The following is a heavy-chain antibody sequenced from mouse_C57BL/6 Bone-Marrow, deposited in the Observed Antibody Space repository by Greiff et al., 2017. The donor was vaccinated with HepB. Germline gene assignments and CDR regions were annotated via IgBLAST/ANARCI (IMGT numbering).Heavy chain of an antibody. CDR3: TRDHYYGSSSYNFDY. CDR1: GFTFSSYA. D-gene: IGHD1-1*01. CDR2: ISSGGDYI. J-gene: IGHJ2*01. V-gene: IGHV5-9-1*02. Sequence: EVQLVESGEGLVKPGGSLKLSCAASGFTFSSYAMSWVRQTPEKRLEWVAYISSGGDYIYYADTVKGRFTISRDNARNTLYLQMSSLKSEDTAMYYCTRDHYYGSSSYNFDYWGQGTTLTVSS.